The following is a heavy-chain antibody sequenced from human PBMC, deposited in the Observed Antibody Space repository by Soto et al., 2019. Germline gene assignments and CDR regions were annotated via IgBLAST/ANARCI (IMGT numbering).Heavy chain of an antibody. CDR2: INHSGST. D-gene: IGHD3-3*01. CDR1: GGSFSGYY. CDR3: ARGLKYYDFWSGYNYYFDY. Sequence: NPSETLSLTCAVYGGSFSGYYWSWIRQPPGKGLEWIGEINHSGSTNYNPSLKSRVTISVDTSKNQFSLKLSSVTAADTAVYYCARGLKYYDFWSGYNYYFDYWGKGTLVTVSS. V-gene: IGHV4-34*01. J-gene: IGHJ4*02.